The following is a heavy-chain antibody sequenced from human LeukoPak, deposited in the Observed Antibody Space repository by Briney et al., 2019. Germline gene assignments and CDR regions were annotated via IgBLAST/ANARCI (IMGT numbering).Heavy chain of an antibody. V-gene: IGHV1-69*05. CDR3: ARGAFGVVISYFDY. D-gene: IGHD3-3*01. J-gene: IGHJ4*02. CDR2: IIPIFGTA. Sequence: SVTVPCKASGGTFSSYAISWVRQAPGQGLEWMGGIIPIFGTANYAQKFQGRVTITTDESTSTAYMELSSLRSEDTAVYYCARGAFGVVISYFDYWGQGTLVTVSS. CDR1: GGTFSSYA.